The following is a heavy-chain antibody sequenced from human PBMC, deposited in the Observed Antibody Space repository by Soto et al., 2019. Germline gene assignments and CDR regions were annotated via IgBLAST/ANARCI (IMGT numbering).Heavy chain of an antibody. V-gene: IGHV2-5*01. Sequence: QITLRESGPTLVKPTQTLTLTCTFSGFSLSNIGVAVGWIRQPPGKALEWLTIIYWNDDERDKPSRKNGLTITNDASRNQVVLTMTNMDSGARVRFFSAHMRGGIAWFVPWGQGTLVTVPP. J-gene: IGHJ5*02. CDR3: AHMRGGIAWFVP. CDR1: GFSLSNIGVA. CDR2: IYWNDDE. D-gene: IGHD2-15*01.